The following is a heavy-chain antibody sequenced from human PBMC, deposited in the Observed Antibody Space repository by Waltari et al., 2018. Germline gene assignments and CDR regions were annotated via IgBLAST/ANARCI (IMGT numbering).Heavy chain of an antibody. D-gene: IGHD2-2*01. CDR2: IYTSGST. Sequence: QVQLQESGPGLVKPSETLSLTCTVSGGSISSYYWSWIRQPAGKGLEWIGRIYTSGSTNYNPSLKSRVTMSVDTSKNQFSLKLSSVTAADTAVYYCARDAPQCSSTSCYSPRYYYYYMDVWGKGTTVTISS. CDR3: ARDAPQCSSTSCYSPRYYYYYMDV. V-gene: IGHV4-4*07. J-gene: IGHJ6*03. CDR1: GGSISSYY.